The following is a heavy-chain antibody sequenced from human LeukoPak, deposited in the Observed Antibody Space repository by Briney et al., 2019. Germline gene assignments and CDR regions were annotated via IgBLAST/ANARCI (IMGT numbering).Heavy chain of an antibody. CDR3: ARSSYSSSSSV. Sequence: GGSLRLSCAASGFTVSSNYMSWVRQAPGKGLEWVSVIYSGGSTYYADSVKGRFTISRDNSKNTLYLQMNSLRAEDTAVYYCARSSYSSSSSVWGQGTMVTVSS. V-gene: IGHV3-53*01. J-gene: IGHJ3*01. CDR1: GFTVSSNY. CDR2: IYSGGST. D-gene: IGHD6-6*01.